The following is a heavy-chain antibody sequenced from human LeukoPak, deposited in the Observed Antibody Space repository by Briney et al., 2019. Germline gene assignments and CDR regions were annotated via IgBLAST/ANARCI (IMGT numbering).Heavy chain of an antibody. CDR1: GFTFRDFY. D-gene: IGHD1-26*01. V-gene: IGHV3-11*01. Sequence: GGSLRLSCAAYGFTFRDFYMTWIRQAPGKGLEWVSYSSNGGSTIYYADSVKGRFTISRDNAKNSLYLQMNSLRAEDTAVYYCAKGGKWDVTPFDYWGQGTLVTVSS. J-gene: IGHJ4*02. CDR3: AKGGKWDVTPFDY. CDR2: SSNGGSTI.